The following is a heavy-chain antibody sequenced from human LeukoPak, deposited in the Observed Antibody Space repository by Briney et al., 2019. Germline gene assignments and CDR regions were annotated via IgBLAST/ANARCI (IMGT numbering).Heavy chain of an antibody. D-gene: IGHD6-13*01. CDR1: GFTFSTYW. V-gene: IGHV3-7*05. CDR2: INHDGSEI. CDR3: SSPMATAGSMGAH. J-gene: IGHJ1*01. Sequence: GGSEGLFCAASGFTFSTYWMDWVSQVPGKGLEWVANINHDGSEIDYLDSVKGRFTISRDNAKNSPYLQMNSLRAEDTAVYYCSSPMATAGSMGAHWGRGT.